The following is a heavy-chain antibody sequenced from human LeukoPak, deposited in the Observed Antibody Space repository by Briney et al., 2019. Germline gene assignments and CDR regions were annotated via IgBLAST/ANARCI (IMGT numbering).Heavy chain of an antibody. D-gene: IGHD6-13*01. Sequence: SETLSLTCAVYGGSFSGYYWSWIRQPPGKGLEWIGEINHSGSTNYNPSLKSRVTISVDTSKNQFSLKLSSVTAADTAVYYCARGQRGSSWYVYYYGMDVWGQGTTVTVSS. V-gene: IGHV4-34*01. CDR2: INHSGST. CDR3: ARGQRGSSWYVYYYGMDV. CDR1: GGSFSGYY. J-gene: IGHJ6*02.